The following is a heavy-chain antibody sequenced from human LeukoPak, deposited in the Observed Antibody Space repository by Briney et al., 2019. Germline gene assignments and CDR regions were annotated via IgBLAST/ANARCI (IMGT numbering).Heavy chain of an antibody. Sequence: QAGGSLRLSCAASGFTFSSYAMHWVRQAPGKGLEWVAVISYDRSNKYYADSVKGRFTISRDNSKNTLYLQMNSLRAEDTAVYYCASLYGYNPDHFDYWGQGTLVTVSS. CDR1: GFTFSSYA. CDR2: ISYDRSNK. V-gene: IGHV3-30-3*01. D-gene: IGHD5-24*01. J-gene: IGHJ4*02. CDR3: ASLYGYNPDHFDY.